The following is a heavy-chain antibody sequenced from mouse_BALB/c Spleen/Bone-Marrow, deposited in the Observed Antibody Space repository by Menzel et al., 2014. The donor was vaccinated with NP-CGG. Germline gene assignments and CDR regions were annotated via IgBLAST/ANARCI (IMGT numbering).Heavy chain of an antibody. CDR3: ARCLTGTSALDF. V-gene: IGHV1-54*01. CDR1: GYAFTNYL. D-gene: IGHD4-1*01. Sequence: VQLQQSGAELVRPGTSVNVSCKASGYAFTNYLLEWVKQRPGQGLEWIGVINPGSGGTNYNEKFRGKATLTADKSSSTAYMQLSSLTSDDSAVYFCARCLTGTSALDFWGQGTSVPDSS. CDR2: INPGSGGT. J-gene: IGHJ4*01.